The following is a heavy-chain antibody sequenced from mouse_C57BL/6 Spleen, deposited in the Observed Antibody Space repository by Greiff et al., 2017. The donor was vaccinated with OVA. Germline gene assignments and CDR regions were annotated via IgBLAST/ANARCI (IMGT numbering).Heavy chain of an antibody. Sequence: EVQLQQSGPELVKPGASVKISCKASGYTFTDYYMNWVKQSHGKSLEWIGDINPNNGGTSYNQQFKGKATLTVDKSSSTAYMELRSLTSEDSAGYYCARLGDDYGYWGQGTTLTVSS. V-gene: IGHV1-26*01. D-gene: IGHD2-4*01. CDR1: GYTFTDYY. CDR3: ARLGDDYGY. J-gene: IGHJ2*01. CDR2: INPNNGGT.